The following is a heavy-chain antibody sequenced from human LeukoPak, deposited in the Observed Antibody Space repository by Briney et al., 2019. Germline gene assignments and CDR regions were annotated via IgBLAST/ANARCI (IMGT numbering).Heavy chain of an antibody. CDR3: AKDYYDSSGYSGDAFDI. CDR2: ISYDGSNK. V-gene: IGHV3-30*18. D-gene: IGHD3-22*01. Sequence: PGGSLRLSCAASGFTFSSYGMHWVRQAPGKGLEWVAVISYDGSNKYYADSVKGRFTISRDNSKNTLYLQLNSLRVEDAGVYYCAKDYYDSSGYSGDAFDIWGQGTMVTVSS. J-gene: IGHJ3*02. CDR1: GFTFSSYG.